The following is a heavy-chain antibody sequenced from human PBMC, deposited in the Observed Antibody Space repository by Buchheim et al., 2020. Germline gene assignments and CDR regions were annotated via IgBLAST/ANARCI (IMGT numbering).Heavy chain of an antibody. Sequence: QVQLVESGGGVVQPGRSLRLSCAASGFTFRSYAMHWVRQAPGKGLEWAAVISYDGINKYYADSVKGRFTISRDNSKNMLYLQMSSLRAEDTSLYYCARGESNYYGPLDYWGQGTL. J-gene: IGHJ4*02. V-gene: IGHV3-30-3*01. CDR2: ISYDGINK. D-gene: IGHD3-10*01. CDR3: ARGESNYYGPLDY. CDR1: GFTFRSYA.